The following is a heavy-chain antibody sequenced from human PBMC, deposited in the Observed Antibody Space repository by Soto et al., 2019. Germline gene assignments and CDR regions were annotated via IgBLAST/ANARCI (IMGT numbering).Heavy chain of an antibody. Sequence: SETLSLTCAVYGGSFSGYYWSWIRQPPGKGLEWIGEINHSGSTNYNPSLKSRVTISVDTSKNQFSLKLSSVTAADTAVYYCARGLSIYDSSGYYSPFDYWGQGTLVTVSS. J-gene: IGHJ4*02. CDR3: ARGLSIYDSSGYYSPFDY. CDR1: GGSFSGYY. CDR2: INHSGST. V-gene: IGHV4-34*01. D-gene: IGHD3-22*01.